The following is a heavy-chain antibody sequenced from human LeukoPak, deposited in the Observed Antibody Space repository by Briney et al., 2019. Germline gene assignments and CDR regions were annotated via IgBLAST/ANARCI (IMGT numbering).Heavy chain of an antibody. Sequence: SVKVSCKASGGTFSSYAISWVRQAPGQGLEWMGRIIPILGIANYAQKFQGRVTITADKSTSTAYMELSSLRSEDTAVYYCARDYYDSSGYYCRGAIWWYFDLWGRGTLVTVSS. CDR1: GGTFSSYA. CDR3: ARDYYDSSGYYCRGAIWWYFDL. CDR2: IIPILGIA. J-gene: IGHJ2*01. D-gene: IGHD3-22*01. V-gene: IGHV1-69*04.